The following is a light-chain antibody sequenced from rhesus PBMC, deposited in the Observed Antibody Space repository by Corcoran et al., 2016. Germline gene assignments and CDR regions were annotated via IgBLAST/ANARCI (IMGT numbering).Light chain of an antibody. CDR3: QQYSSRPFT. CDR2: KAA. Sequence: DIQMTQSPSSLSASVGDTVTITCRASQGISSWLAWYQQKPGKAPKLLSYKAASLKSGVPSRFSGSGSGTDFTLTIISLQSEDFATYYCQQYSSRPFTFGPGTKLDIK. CDR1: QGISSW. V-gene: IGKV1-22*01. J-gene: IGKJ3*01.